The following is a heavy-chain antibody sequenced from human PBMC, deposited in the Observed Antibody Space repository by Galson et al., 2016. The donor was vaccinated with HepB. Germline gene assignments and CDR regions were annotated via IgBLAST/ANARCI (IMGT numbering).Heavy chain of an antibody. V-gene: IGHV2-5*01. CDR1: GFSLSTTGVG. CDR3: AGRVILPAASGSFDP. CDR2: IYWNDGK. D-gene: IGHD3-16*02. J-gene: IGHJ5*02. Sequence: PALVKPTQTLTLTCTFSGFSLSTTGVGVGWFRQPPGRALEWLALIYWNDGKRYSPSLESKLSISKDTANNRVVLSINNVDPMDTATYFCAGRVILPAASGSFDPGGQGALVTVSS.